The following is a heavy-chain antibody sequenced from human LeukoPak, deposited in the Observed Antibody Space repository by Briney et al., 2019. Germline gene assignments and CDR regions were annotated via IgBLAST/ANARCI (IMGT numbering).Heavy chain of an antibody. J-gene: IGHJ5*02. CDR3: ARLNRGIAVPGVSHRGWFDP. V-gene: IGHV1-69*13. CDR1: GGTFSSYA. Sequence: ASVKVSCKASGGTFSSYAISWVRQAPGQGLEWMGGIIPIFGTANYAQKFQGRVTITADESTSTAYMELSSLRSEDTAVYYCARLNRGIAVPGVSHRGWFDPWGQGTLVTVSS. CDR2: IIPIFGTA. D-gene: IGHD6-19*01.